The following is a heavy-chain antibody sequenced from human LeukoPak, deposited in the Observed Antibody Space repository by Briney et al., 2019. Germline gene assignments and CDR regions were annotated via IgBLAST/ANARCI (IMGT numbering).Heavy chain of an antibody. J-gene: IGHJ4*02. CDR2: ISSSSSTI. CDR3: ARGRISEGSASDY. D-gene: IGHD3-10*01. CDR1: GFIFSTYS. V-gene: IGHV3-48*04. Sequence: GGSLRLSCAASGFIFSTYSMSWVRQAPGKGLEWVSYISSSSSTIYYADSVQGRFTISRDNAKNSLYLQMNSLRAEDTAVYYCARGRISEGSASDYWGQGTLVTVSS.